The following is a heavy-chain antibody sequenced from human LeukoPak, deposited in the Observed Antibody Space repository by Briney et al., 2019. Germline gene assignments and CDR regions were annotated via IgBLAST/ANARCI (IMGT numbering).Heavy chain of an antibody. CDR2: IKQDGSEK. D-gene: IGHD6-6*01. CDR3: ARFSRSSYGGYYFDY. Sequence: GGSLRLSCAASGFTFNNYWMSWVRQAPGKGLEGVANIKQDGSEKYYVDSVKGRFTVSRVNAKDSLYLQLNSLRAEDTAVFYCARFSRSSYGGYYFDYWGQGTLVTVSS. CDR1: GFTFNNYW. J-gene: IGHJ4*02. V-gene: IGHV3-7*01.